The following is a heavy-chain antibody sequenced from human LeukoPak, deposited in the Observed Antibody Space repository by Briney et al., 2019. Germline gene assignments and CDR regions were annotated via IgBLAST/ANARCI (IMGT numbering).Heavy chain of an antibody. CDR2: IYYSGST. V-gene: IGHV4-59*01. CDR3: ARDDTAILKN. Sequence: PSETLSLTCTVSGGSISSYYWSWIRQPPGKGLEWIGYIYYSGSTNYNPSLKSRVTIPVDTSKNQFSLKLSSVTAADTAVYYCARDDTAILKNWGQGTLVTVSS. CDR1: GGSISSYY. D-gene: IGHD5-18*01. J-gene: IGHJ4*02.